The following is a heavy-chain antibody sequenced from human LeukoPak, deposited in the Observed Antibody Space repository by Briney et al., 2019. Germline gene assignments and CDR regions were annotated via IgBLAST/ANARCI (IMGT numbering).Heavy chain of an antibody. CDR1: GYTFTSYY. D-gene: IGHD3-22*01. Sequence: ASVKVSCKASGYTFTSYYMHWVRQAPGQGLEWMGWISAYNGNTNYAQKLQGRVTMTTDTSTSTAYMELRSLRSDDTAVYYCARAPHYYDSSGYLLFDYWGQGTLVTVSS. CDR3: ARAPHYYDSSGYLLFDY. J-gene: IGHJ4*02. CDR2: ISAYNGNT. V-gene: IGHV1-18*04.